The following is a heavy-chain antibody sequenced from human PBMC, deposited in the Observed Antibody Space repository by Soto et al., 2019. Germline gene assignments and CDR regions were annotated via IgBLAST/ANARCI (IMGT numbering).Heavy chain of an antibody. J-gene: IGHJ4*02. Sequence: GGSLRLSCAASGFTFSSYGMHWVRQAPGKGLEWVAIISYDGANKYYADSVKGRFTISRDNSKNTLYLQLNSLRAEDTAVYYCAKDPSYYNIYYLHYWGQGTLVTVSS. CDR3: AKDPSYYNIYYLHY. V-gene: IGHV3-30*18. D-gene: IGHD3-10*01. CDR2: ISYDGANK. CDR1: GFTFSSYG.